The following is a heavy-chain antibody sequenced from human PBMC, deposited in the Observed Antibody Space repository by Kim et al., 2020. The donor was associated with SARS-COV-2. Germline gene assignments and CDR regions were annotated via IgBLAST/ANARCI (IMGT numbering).Heavy chain of an antibody. Sequence: GGSLRLSCAASGFTVSSNYMSWVRQAPGKGLEWVSVIYSGGSTYYADSVKGRFTISRHNSKNTLYLQMNSLRAEDTAVYYCVRSGSYFNYYYGMDVWGQGTTVTVSS. V-gene: IGHV3-53*04. CDR1: GFTVSSNY. CDR2: IYSGGST. D-gene: IGHD3-10*01. J-gene: IGHJ6*02. CDR3: VRSGSYFNYYYGMDV.